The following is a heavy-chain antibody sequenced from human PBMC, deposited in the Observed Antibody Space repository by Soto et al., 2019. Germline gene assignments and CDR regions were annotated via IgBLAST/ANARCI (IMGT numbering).Heavy chain of an antibody. V-gene: IGHV3-30-3*01. J-gene: IGHJ4*02. CDR3: ARDPPGRIAAAAPDY. CDR1: GFTFSSYA. Sequence: QVQLMESGGGVVQPGRSLRLSCAASGFTFSSYAMHWVRQAPGKGLEWVAVISYDGSNKYYADSVKGRFTISRDNSKNTLYLQMNSLRAEDTAVYYCARDPPGRIAAAAPDYWGQGTLVTVSS. CDR2: ISYDGSNK. D-gene: IGHD6-13*01.